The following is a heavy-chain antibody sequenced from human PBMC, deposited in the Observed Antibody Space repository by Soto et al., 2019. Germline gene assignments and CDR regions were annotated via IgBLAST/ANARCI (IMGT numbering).Heavy chain of an antibody. CDR3: AKDASSWFYYYYGMDV. J-gene: IGHJ6*02. D-gene: IGHD2-2*01. CDR1: GYIFSNFG. CDR2: ISGYNDNT. V-gene: IGHV1-18*01. Sequence: IYRVQSGPGLRKPGASVKVSCKAPGYIFSNFGISWVRQAPGQGLEWMGWISGYNDNTNYAQKFQGRVRMTTDISTSTAYMELTTLRSEDTAVYYCAKDASSWFYYYYGMDVWGQGTTVTVSS.